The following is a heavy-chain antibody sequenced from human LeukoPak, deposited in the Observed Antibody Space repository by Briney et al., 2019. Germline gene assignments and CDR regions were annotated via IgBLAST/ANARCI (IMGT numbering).Heavy chain of an antibody. J-gene: IGHJ4*02. CDR1: GGSFSSYY. D-gene: IGHD6-13*01. V-gene: IGHV4-34*01. Sequence: PSETLSLTCAVSGGSFSSYYWSWIRQPPGKGLEWIGEIDHSGSTNYNLSLKSRVTISVDTSKSQFSLQLNSVTAADTAVYYCARNFPYSKLDYWGQGTLVTVSS. CDR3: ARNFPYSKLDY. CDR2: IDHSGST.